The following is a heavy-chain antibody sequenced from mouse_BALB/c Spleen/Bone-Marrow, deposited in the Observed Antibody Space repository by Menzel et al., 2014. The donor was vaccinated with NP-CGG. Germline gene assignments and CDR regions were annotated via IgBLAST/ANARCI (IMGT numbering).Heavy chain of an antibody. V-gene: IGHV1-80*01. D-gene: IGHD1-2*01. Sequence: QVQLKQSGAELVRPGSSVKISCKASGYAFSAYWMNWVKQRPGQSLEWIGQIYPGDGDTNYNGKFKGKATLTADKSSSTAYMQLSGLTSEDSAVYFCTRSTATFDYWGQGTTLTVSS. CDR2: IYPGDGDT. CDR3: TRSTATFDY. CDR1: GYAFSAYW. J-gene: IGHJ2*01.